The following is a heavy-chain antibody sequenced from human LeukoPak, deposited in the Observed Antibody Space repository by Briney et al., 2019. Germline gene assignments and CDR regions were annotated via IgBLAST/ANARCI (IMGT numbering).Heavy chain of an antibody. V-gene: IGHV1-46*01. CDR1: GYTFTSYD. CDR3: ARARDGGDY. CDR2: INPSGGST. J-gene: IGHJ4*02. Sequence: ASVKVSCKASGYTFTSYDINWVRQAPGQGLEWMGIINPSGGSTSYAQKFQGRVTMTRDMSTSTVYMELSSLRSEDTAVYYCARARDGGDYWGQGTLVTVSS.